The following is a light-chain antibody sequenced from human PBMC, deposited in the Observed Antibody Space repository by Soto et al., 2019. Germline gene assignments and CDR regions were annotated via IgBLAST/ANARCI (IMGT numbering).Light chain of an antibody. CDR2: GAS. V-gene: IGKV1-17*01. CDR3: LKHNTYPFS. CDR1: QGIGDD. Sequence: PMTQSPSSLSASVGDTVTISCRASQGIGDDLGWYQQKPGEAPRRLIYGASILPSGVPSRFSGSGSGTEFTLTISGLQPEDCATYFCLKHNTYPFSFGGGTKVEIK. J-gene: IGKJ4*01.